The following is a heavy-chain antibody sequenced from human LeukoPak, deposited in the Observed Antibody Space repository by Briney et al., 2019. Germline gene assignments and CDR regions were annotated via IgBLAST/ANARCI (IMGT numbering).Heavy chain of an antibody. CDR1: GFTFSSYG. CDR3: AKGVERRYYYGMDV. J-gene: IGHJ6*02. D-gene: IGHD1-1*01. Sequence: GGSLRLSCAASGFTFSSYGMHWVRQAPGKGLEWVAVISYDGSNKYYADSVKGRFTISRDNSKNTLYLQMNSPRAEDTAVYYCAKGVERRYYYGMDVWGQGTTVTVSS. CDR2: ISYDGSNK. V-gene: IGHV3-30*18.